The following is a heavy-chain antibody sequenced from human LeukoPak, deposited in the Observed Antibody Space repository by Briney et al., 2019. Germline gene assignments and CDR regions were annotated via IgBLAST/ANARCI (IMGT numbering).Heavy chain of an antibody. Sequence: PSETLSLTCTVSGGSISSYYWSWIRQPPGKGLEWIGYIYHSGSTYYNPSLKSRVTISVDRSKNQFSLKLSSVTAADTAVYYCATTRRSYAFDIWGQGTMVTVSS. CDR3: ATTRRSYAFDI. D-gene: IGHD1-1*01. CDR2: IYHSGST. CDR1: GGSISSYY. J-gene: IGHJ3*02. V-gene: IGHV4-59*12.